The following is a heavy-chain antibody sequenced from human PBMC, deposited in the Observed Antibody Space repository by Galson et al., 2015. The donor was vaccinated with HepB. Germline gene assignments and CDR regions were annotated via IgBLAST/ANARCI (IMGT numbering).Heavy chain of an antibody. Sequence: QSGAEVKKPGESLKISCKGSGYSFTSYWIGWVRQMPGKGLEWMGIIYPGDSDTRYSPSFQGQVTISADKSISTAYLQWSSLKASDTAMYYCARQTVNGDIVVVPAAPDDAFDIWGQGTMVTVSS. CDR2: IYPGDSDT. CDR1: GYSFTSYW. V-gene: IGHV5-51*01. CDR3: ARQTVNGDIVVVPAAPDDAFDI. J-gene: IGHJ3*02. D-gene: IGHD2-2*01.